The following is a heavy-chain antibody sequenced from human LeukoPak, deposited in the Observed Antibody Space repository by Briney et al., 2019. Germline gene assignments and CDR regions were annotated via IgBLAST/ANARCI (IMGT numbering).Heavy chain of an antibody. J-gene: IGHJ4*02. V-gene: IGHV1-2*02. CDR2: INPNSGGT. D-gene: IGHD5-12*01. Sequence: ASVKVSCKASEYTFTGYYMHWVRQAPGQGLEWLGWINPNSGGTNYAQKFQGRVTMTRDTSINTAYMELSSLTPDDTALYYCARAYSGFESFDYWGQGTLVTVSS. CDR1: EYTFTGYY. CDR3: ARAYSGFESFDY.